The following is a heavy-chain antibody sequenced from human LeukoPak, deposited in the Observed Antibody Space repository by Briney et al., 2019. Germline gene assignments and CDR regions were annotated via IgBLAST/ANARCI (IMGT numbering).Heavy chain of an antibody. Sequence: PGGSLRLSCAASGFTFSSYAMHWVRQAPGKGLEYVSAISSNGGSTYYANSVKGRFTISRDNSKNTLYLQMGSLRAEDMAVYYCAREANTAMVPLYYYYYYMDVWGKGTTVTVSS. CDR1: GFTFSSYA. CDR3: AREANTAMVPLYYYYYYMDV. V-gene: IGHV3-64*01. CDR2: ISSNGGST. J-gene: IGHJ6*03. D-gene: IGHD5-18*01.